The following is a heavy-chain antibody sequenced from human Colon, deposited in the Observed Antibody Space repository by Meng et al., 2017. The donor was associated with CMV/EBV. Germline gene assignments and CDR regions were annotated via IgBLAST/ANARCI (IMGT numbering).Heavy chain of an antibody. CDR3: AKNFYGSGSRGYGIDV. Sequence: GGSLRLSCAVSGFTFDDFAMHWVRQIPGKGLEWVSLISWDGGTSYYADSVKGRFTISRDNAKNSLYLQMDSLRTEDSALYYCAKNFYGSGSRGYGIDVWGQGTTVTVSS. CDR2: ISWDGGTS. D-gene: IGHD3-10*01. V-gene: IGHV3-43D*03. CDR1: GFTFDDFA. J-gene: IGHJ6*02.